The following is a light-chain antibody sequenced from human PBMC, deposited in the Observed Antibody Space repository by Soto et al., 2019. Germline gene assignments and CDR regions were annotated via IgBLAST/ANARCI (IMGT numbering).Light chain of an antibody. CDR2: SAS. J-gene: IGKJ2*01. Sequence: EIVMTQSPATLSVSPGERATLSCRASQSISTELAWYQQKPGQPPRLLIYSASTRDTGVPARFTGSGSGSEFTLTISGLQSEDFAVYYCQQGHSLPLTFGQGTRLEI. V-gene: IGKV3-15*01. CDR3: QQGHSLPLT. CDR1: QSISTE.